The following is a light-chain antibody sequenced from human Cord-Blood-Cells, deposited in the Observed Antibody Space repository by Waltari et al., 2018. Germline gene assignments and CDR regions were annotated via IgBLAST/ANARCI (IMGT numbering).Light chain of an antibody. Sequence: DIQMTPSPSSLYASVRDRITSTCRASQSISSYLNWYQQKPGKAPKLLIYASSSLQSGVPSRFSGSGSGTDFTLTISSLQPEDFATYYCQQSYSTPLTFGGGTKVEIK. V-gene: IGKV1-39*01. J-gene: IGKJ4*01. CDR3: QQSYSTPLT. CDR1: QSISSY. CDR2: ASS.